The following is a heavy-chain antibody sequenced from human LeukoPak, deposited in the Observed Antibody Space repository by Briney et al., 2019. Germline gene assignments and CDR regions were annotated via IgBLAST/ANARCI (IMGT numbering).Heavy chain of an antibody. CDR3: ARDRELGY. D-gene: IGHD3-10*01. CDR2: IYNSGST. V-gene: IGHV4-59*01. CDR1: GDSISIYY. Sequence: SSETLSLTCSVSGDSISIYYWSWIRQPPGKGLEWIGYIYNSGSTNYNPSLKSRVTISVDTSKNQFSLKLTSVTAADTAVYYCARDRELGYWGQGTLVTVSS. J-gene: IGHJ4*02.